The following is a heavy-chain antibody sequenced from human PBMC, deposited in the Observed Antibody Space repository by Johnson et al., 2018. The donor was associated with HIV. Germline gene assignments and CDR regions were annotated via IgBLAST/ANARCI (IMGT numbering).Heavy chain of an antibody. CDR3: ATARSRLGSSSGWTGLWALEI. CDR2: MKSKNEGGTT. CDR1: GFTFSKAW. V-gene: IGHV3-15*01. Sequence: VQLVESGGGLVKPGGSLRLSCVASGFTFSKAWMTWVRQAPGKGLEWVGRMKSKNEGGTTDYAAPVQGRFTISRNDSKTTLYLQMNSLNTEDTGKYYCATARSRLGSSSGWTGLWALEIGGQGTTVTGSS. J-gene: IGHJ3*02. D-gene: IGHD6-19*01.